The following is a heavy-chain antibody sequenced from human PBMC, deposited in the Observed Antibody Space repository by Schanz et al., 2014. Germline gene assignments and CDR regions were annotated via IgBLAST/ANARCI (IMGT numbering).Heavy chain of an antibody. J-gene: IGHJ6*03. Sequence: QVQLVQSGAEVKKPGASVKVSCTASGFNFNNYDINWVRQATGQGLEWMGWMNPKTGNTDHAQKFQCRVSMALDTITSTAYLGLSRLRSEDTGVYYCARSLKGKVAIFGVIAAQNYYYMDVWGKGTTVTVSS. D-gene: IGHD3-3*01. CDR1: GFNFNNYD. CDR2: MNPKTGNT. V-gene: IGHV1-8*01. CDR3: ARSLKGKVAIFGVIAAQNYYYMDV.